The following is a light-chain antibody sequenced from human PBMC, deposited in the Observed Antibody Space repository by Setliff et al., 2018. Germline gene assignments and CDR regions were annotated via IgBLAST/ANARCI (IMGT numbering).Light chain of an antibody. J-gene: IGLJ1*01. CDR1: SNDVGSYDL. CDR3: NAYTAGTTYV. CDR2: GVS. V-gene: IGLV2-14*03. Sequence: QSVLTQPASVSGSPGQSITISRSGTSNDVGSYDLVSWYQQHPGKAPKLIIYGVSDRPSGVSSRFSGSKSGNTASLTISGLQTEDEADYYCNAYTAGTTYVFGTGTKVTVL.